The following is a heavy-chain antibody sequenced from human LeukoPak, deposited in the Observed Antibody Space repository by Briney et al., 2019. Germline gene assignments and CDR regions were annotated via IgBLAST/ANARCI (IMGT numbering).Heavy chain of an antibody. CDR2: ISSSGTTT. J-gene: IGHJ4*02. D-gene: IGHD5-18*01. V-gene: IGHV3-48*03. CDR3: ARDGGYSYGQFDY. CDR1: GFTFSSYE. Sequence: GGSLRLSCAASGFTFSSYEMNWVRQAPGKGLEWVSYISSSGTTTYYADSVKGRFTISRDNAKNSLYLQMNSLRAEDTAVYYCARDGGYSYGQFDYWGQGTLVTVSS.